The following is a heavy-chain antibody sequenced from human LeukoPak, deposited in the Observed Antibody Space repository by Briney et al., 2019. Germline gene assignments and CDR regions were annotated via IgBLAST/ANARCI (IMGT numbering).Heavy chain of an antibody. J-gene: IGHJ4*02. CDR3: AKAPGYSYGDLDY. CDR1: GFTFSSYS. Sequence: GGSLRLSCAASGFTFSSYSMNWVRQAPGKGLEWVSSISSSSSYIYYADSVKGRFTISRDNAKNSLYLQMNSLRAEDTAVYYCAKAPGYSYGDLDYWGQGTLVTVSS. V-gene: IGHV3-21*01. CDR2: ISSSSSYI. D-gene: IGHD5-18*01.